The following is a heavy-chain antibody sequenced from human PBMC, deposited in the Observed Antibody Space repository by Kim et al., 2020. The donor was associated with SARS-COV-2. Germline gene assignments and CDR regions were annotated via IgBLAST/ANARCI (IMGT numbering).Heavy chain of an antibody. J-gene: IGHJ4*02. Sequence: PALKSRVTISVDTSKNQFSLKLSSVTAADTAVYYCARLGYGDYGWSPFDYWGQGTLVTVSS. CDR3: ARLGYGDYGWSPFDY. V-gene: IGHV4-30-2*04. D-gene: IGHD4-17*01.